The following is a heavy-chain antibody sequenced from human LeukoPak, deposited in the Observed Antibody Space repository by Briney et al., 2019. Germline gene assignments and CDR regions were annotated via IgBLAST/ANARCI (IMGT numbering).Heavy chain of an antibody. V-gene: IGHV3-74*03. CDR2: INSDGSST. D-gene: IGHD6-13*01. CDR1: RFPFSSYW. J-gene: IGHJ3*02. CDR3: VRPYNSPRNALDI. Sequence: PGGSLRLSCSASRFPFSSYWMHWGRQAPGKGLVWVSRINSDGSSTTYADSVKGRFTISIDNAQNTLYLEMNSLRAEDAAVYYCVRPYNSPRNALDIWGQGTKVTVSS.